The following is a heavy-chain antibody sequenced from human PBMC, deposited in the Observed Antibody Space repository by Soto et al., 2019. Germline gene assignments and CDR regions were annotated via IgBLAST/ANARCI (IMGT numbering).Heavy chain of an antibody. Sequence: GASAKVCCKACGDSFTSYAIPWVRQAPGQRLEWMGWINAGNGNTKYSQKFQGRVTITRDTSASTAYMELSSLRSEDTAVYYCARGWGLDPWGQGTLVTVSS. CDR3: ARGWGLDP. D-gene: IGHD1-26*01. V-gene: IGHV1-3*01. CDR1: GDSFTSYA. CDR2: INAGNGNT. J-gene: IGHJ5*02.